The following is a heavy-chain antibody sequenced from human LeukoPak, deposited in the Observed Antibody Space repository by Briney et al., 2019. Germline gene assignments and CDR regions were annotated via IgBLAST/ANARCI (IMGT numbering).Heavy chain of an antibody. CDR2: ISSSSSYI. V-gene: IGHV3-21*01. J-gene: IGHJ6*03. Sequence: GGSLRLSCAASGFTFSSYSMNWVRQAPGKRLEWVSSISSSSSYIYYADSVKGRFTISRDNAKNSLYLQMNSLRAEDTAVYYCAREGGSPPGYYYYYMDVWGKGTTVTVSS. CDR3: AREGGSPPGYYYYYMDV. CDR1: GFTFSSYS.